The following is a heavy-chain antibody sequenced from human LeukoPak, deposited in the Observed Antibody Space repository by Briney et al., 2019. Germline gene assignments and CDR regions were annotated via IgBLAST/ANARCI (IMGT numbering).Heavy chain of an antibody. CDR3: ARDLTMVRGVTHNWFDP. Sequence: NPSETLSLTCAVYGGSFSGYYWSWIRQPAGKGLEWIGRIYTSGSTNYNPSLKSRVTMSVDTSKNQFSLKLSSVTAADTAVYYCARDLTMVRGVTHNWFDPWGQGTLVTVSS. V-gene: IGHV4-4*07. J-gene: IGHJ5*02. CDR2: IYTSGST. CDR1: GGSFSGYY. D-gene: IGHD3-10*01.